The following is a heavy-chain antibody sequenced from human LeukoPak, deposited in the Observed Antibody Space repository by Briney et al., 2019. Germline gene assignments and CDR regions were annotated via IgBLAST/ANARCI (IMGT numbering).Heavy chain of an antibody. V-gene: IGHV1-18*01. CDR1: GYTFTSYG. J-gene: IGHJ3*02. D-gene: IGHD3-10*01. CDR2: ISAYNGNT. Sequence: AASVKVSCKASGYTFTSYGISWVRQAPGQGLEWMGWISAYNGNTNYAQKLQGRVTMTTDTSTSTAYMELRSLRSDDTAVYYCARDTPVNSGSYHAFDIWGQGTMVTVSS. CDR3: ARDTPVNSGSYHAFDI.